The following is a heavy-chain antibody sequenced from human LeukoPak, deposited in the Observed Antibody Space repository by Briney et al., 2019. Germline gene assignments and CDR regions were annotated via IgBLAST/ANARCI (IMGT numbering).Heavy chain of an antibody. V-gene: IGHV1-8*01. CDR2: MNPNSGNT. CDR3: ARGTTVTDFDY. Sequence: GASVKVSCKASGYTFTSYDINWVRQATGQGLEWMGWMNPNSGNTGYTQKFQGRVTMTRNTSISTAYMELCSLRSEDTAVYYCARGTTVTDFDYWGQGTLVTVSS. D-gene: IGHD4-17*01. CDR1: GYTFTSYD. J-gene: IGHJ4*02.